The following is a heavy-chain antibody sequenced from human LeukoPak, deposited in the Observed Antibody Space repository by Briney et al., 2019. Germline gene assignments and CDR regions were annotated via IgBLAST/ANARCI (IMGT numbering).Heavy chain of an antibody. J-gene: IGHJ4*02. CDR3: AGRPAGYSSGYIH. CDR1: GITFSNYA. V-gene: IGHV3-23*01. CDR2: ISGSAHKI. D-gene: IGHD5-18*01. Sequence: GGSLRLSCVASGITFSNYAVSWVRQAPEKGLDWVSVISGSAHKIRYADSVKGRFTISRDNSENIVYLQMNNLRVEDTAVYYCAGRPAGYSSGYIHWGQGTLVTVSS.